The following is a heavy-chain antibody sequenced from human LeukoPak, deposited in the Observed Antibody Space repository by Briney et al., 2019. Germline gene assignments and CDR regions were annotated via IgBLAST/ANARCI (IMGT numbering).Heavy chain of an antibody. J-gene: IGHJ4*02. D-gene: IGHD3/OR15-3a*01. Sequence: KPSETLSLTCTVSGGSISSSSYYWGWIRQPPGKGLEWIGSIYHSGSTNYNPSLKSRVTISVDTSKNQFSLRLRSVTAGDTAVYYCARDFGHNFGPNFDSWGQGILVTVSS. CDR3: ARDFGHNFGPNFDS. CDR1: GGSISSSSYY. CDR2: IYHSGST. V-gene: IGHV4-39*07.